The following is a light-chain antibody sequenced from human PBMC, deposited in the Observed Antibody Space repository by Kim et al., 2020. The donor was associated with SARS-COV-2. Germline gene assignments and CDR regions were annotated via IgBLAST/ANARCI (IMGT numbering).Light chain of an antibody. V-gene: IGLV2-11*03. J-gene: IGLJ3*02. CDR2: DVT. CDR3: CSYAGSYTLV. CDR1: SSDVGNYNF. Sequence: GQSVTISCTGTSSDVGNYNFVSWYQQHPGKAPKLMISDVTKRPSGVPVRFSGSKSGNTPSLTISGLQAEDEADYYCCSYAGSYTLVFGGGTQLTVL.